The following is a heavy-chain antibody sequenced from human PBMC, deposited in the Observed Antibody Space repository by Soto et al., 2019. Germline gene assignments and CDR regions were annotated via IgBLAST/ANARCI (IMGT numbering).Heavy chain of an antibody. D-gene: IGHD3-22*01. Sequence: PSETLSLTCTVSGGSISSGGYYWSWIRQHPWKGLEWIGYIYYSGSTYYNPSLKSRVTISVDTSKNQFSLKLSSVTAADTAVYYCARIPPRYDSSGYYYVYDYYYGMDVWGQGXTVTVYS. V-gene: IGHV4-31*02. CDR2: IYYSGST. J-gene: IGHJ6*02. CDR1: GGSISSGGYY. CDR3: ARIPPRYDSSGYYYVYDYYYGMDV.